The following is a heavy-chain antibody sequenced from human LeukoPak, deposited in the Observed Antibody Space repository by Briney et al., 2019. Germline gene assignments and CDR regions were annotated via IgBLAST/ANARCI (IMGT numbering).Heavy chain of an antibody. Sequence: SETLSLTCTVSGGSISSSTYYWGWIRQPPGKGLVWIGSIFYSWRTYYNPSLKSRVTMSVDTSKNQFSLKLSSVTAADTAVYYCARILSVERGDFWSGYRYYYYYYMDVWGKGTTVTVSS. V-gene: IGHV4-39*07. D-gene: IGHD3-3*01. J-gene: IGHJ6*03. CDR1: GGSISSSTYY. CDR2: IFYSWRT. CDR3: ARILSVERGDFWSGYRYYYYYYMDV.